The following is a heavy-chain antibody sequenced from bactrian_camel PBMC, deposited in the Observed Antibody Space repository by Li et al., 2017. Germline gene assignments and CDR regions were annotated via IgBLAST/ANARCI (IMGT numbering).Heavy chain of an antibody. CDR3: AADNWLYCRGRIYLPPPYEYDY. CDR1: GFTVSSYA. V-gene: IGHV3S31*01. D-gene: IGHD1*01. CDR2: INGGST. J-gene: IGHJ4*01. Sequence: VQLVESGGGLVQPGGSLRLSCAAAGFTVSSYAMSWIRQAPGKGLEWVSRINGGSTYYADSVKGRFTISQDNAKNTVYLQMNSLKPEDTAMYYCAADNWLYCRGRIYLPPPYEYDYWGQGTQVTVS.